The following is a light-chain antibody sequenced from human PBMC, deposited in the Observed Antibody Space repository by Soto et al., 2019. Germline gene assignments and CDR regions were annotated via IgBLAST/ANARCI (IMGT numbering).Light chain of an antibody. Sequence: QSALTQPPSASGSPGQSVTISCTGTSSDIGAYNYVSWYQQHPGKAPRLMIYDVSKRPPGVPDRFSGSTSGYTASLTVSGLQPEEEADYYCTSFAGSNDLGVFGGGTKVTVL. V-gene: IGLV2-8*01. CDR3: TSFAGSNDLGV. CDR2: DVS. J-gene: IGLJ2*01. CDR1: SSDIGAYNY.